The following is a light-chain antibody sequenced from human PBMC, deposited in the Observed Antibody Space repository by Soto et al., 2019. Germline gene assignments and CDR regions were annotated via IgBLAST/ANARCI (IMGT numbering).Light chain of an antibody. CDR2: AAY. J-gene: IGKJ2*01. CDR3: QQSYRTPHT. V-gene: IGKV1-39*01. Sequence: DIPMTQSPSSLSASVGDRVTITCRASQGVSAYLLWYQQTQGRAPKLLISAAYNLVSGVPSRFRGSGSGTNVTLTISSLQPEDFATYYCQQSYRTPHTFGQGTKLETK. CDR1: QGVSAY.